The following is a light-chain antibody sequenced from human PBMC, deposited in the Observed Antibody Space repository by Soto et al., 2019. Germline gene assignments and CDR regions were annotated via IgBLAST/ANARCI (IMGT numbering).Light chain of an antibody. V-gene: IGKV1-5*01. Sequence: DIQMTQSPSSLSASVVDRVTITCRASQSIRSWLAWYQQKPVKAPKLLIYNASSLESGVPSRFSGSGSGTEFTLTISSLQPEDFATYYCQHYDSYSGAFGQGTKVDIK. J-gene: IGKJ1*01. CDR1: QSIRSW. CDR3: QHYDSYSGA. CDR2: NAS.